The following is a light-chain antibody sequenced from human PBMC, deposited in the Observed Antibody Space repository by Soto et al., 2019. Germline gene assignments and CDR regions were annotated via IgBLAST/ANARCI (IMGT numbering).Light chain of an antibody. CDR1: QSVSSSY. J-gene: IGKJ5*01. CDR2: GAS. Sequence: ELVLTQSPGTLSLSPGERATLSCRASQSVSSSYLAWYQQKPGPAPRLLLYGASSRATGIPDRFRGSGSGTDFTLTISRLEPEDFAVYYCQQYGSSPEVIFGQGTRLEIK. V-gene: IGKV3-20*01. CDR3: QQYGSSPEVI.